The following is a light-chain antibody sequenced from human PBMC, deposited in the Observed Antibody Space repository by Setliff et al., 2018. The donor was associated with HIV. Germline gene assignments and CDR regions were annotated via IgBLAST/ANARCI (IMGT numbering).Light chain of an antibody. V-gene: IGLV2-8*01. CDR3: SAYAGSNNYGV. CDR1: SSDVGGYSH. J-gene: IGLJ1*01. CDR2: QVT. Sequence: QSALTQPASVSGSPGQSITISCTGTSSDVGGYSHVSWYQRHPGKAPKLIIYQVTKRPSGVPDRFSGSKSANTASLTVSGLQAEDEADYYCSAYAGSNNYGVFGTGTKGTVL.